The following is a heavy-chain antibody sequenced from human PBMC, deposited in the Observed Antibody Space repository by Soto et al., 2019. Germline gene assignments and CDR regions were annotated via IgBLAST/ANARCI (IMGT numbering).Heavy chain of an antibody. CDR3: ARRRGEFDA. CDR1: GASFSDNY. J-gene: IGHJ5*02. D-gene: IGHD2-21*01. V-gene: IGHV4-34*01. CDR2: GNHSAIT. Sequence: PEPVSLTCGVYGASFSDNYCNWLRQASGGGLERIVEGNHSAITNYNPSRRSRVTISIDTSKNQLSLNLRSVSAADTAVYYCARRRGEFDAWGQGTPVTVPS.